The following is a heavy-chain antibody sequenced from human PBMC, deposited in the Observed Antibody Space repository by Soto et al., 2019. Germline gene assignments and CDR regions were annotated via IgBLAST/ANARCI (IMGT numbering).Heavy chain of an antibody. Sequence: PSETLSLTCTVSGGSISSYYWSWIRQPPGKGLEWIGYIYYSGSTNYNPSLKSRVTISVDTSKNQFSLKLSSVTAADTAVYYCAREVALFGPKGNWFDPWGQGTLVTVSS. CDR3: AREVALFGPKGNWFDP. CDR1: GGSISSYY. V-gene: IGHV4-59*01. CDR2: IYYSGST. J-gene: IGHJ5*02. D-gene: IGHD3-3*01.